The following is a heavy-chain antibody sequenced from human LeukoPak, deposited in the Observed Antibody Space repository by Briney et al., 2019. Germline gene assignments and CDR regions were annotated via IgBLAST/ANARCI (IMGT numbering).Heavy chain of an antibody. V-gene: IGHV1-2*02. D-gene: IGHD4-11*01. CDR2: INPNSGGT. CDR3: ARVGFVTVTTFYYGMDV. Sequence: ASVKVSCKASGYTFTSYGISWVRQAPGQGLEWMGWINPNSGGTNYAQKFQGRVTMTRDTSISTAYMELSRLRSDDTAVYYCARVGFVTVTTFYYGMDVWGQGTTVTVSS. J-gene: IGHJ6*02. CDR1: GYTFTSYG.